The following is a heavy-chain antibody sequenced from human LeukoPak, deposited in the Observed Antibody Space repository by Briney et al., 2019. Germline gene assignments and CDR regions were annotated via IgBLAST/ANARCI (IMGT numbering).Heavy chain of an antibody. Sequence: GGSLRLSCAASGFTFNSYAMSWVRQAPGKGLEWVSAISPGGSDTYYADSVRGRFTISRDNSKNTLYLQMNSLRADDTAVYYCAQRFAYWGQGTLVTVSS. CDR3: AQRFAY. J-gene: IGHJ4*02. CDR1: GFTFNSYA. V-gene: IGHV3-23*01. D-gene: IGHD3-3*01. CDR2: ISPGGSDT.